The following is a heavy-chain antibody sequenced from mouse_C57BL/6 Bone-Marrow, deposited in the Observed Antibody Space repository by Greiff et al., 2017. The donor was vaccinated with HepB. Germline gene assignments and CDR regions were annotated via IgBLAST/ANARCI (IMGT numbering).Heavy chain of an antibody. D-gene: IGHD2-4*01. J-gene: IGHJ1*03. CDR1: GYTFTSYW. Sequence: QVQLQQPGAELVKPGASVKVSCKASGYTFTSYWMHWVKQRPGQGLEWIGRIHPSDSYTNYNQKFKGKATLTVDTSSSTAYMQLSSLTSEDSAVYYCARRRERYDYDIGYFDVWGTGTTVTVSS. CDR2: IHPSDSYT. V-gene: IGHV1-74*01. CDR3: ARRRERYDYDIGYFDV.